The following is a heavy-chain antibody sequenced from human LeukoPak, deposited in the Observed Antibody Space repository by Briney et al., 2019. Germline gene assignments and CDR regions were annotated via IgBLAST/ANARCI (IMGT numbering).Heavy chain of an antibody. CDR3: ARDGLFEN. CDR1: GGSISSSSYY. V-gene: IGHV4-39*07. J-gene: IGHJ4*02. CDR2: IYYSGST. Sequence: PSETLSLTCTVSGGSISSSSYYWGWIRQPPGKGLEWIGYIYYSGSTDYKPSLKSRVTMSIDTSKNQFSLKLSSVTAADTAVYYCARDGLFENWGQGTLVTVSS.